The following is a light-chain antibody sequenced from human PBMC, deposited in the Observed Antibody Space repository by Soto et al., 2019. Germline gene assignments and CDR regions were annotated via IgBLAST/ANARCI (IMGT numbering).Light chain of an antibody. J-gene: IGKJ2*01. V-gene: IGKV3-20*01. CDR1: QRVSSTG. Sequence: EIVLTQSPGTLSLSPGEIATLSCRASQRVSSTGLAWYQQKPGQAPRLLIYGAYNRSTGIQDRFSGNGSGTDFTLTNNNLEPGDFAVYYCQQYGSSPYTFGQGTQLESK. CDR3: QQYGSSPYT. CDR2: GAY.